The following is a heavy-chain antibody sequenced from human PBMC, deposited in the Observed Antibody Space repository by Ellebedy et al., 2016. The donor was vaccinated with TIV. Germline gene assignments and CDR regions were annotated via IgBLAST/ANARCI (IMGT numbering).Heavy chain of an antibody. CDR3: AARSRGGYYYHSMDV. V-gene: IGHV3-53*01. Sequence: PGGSLRLSCAASEFTVSNNYMTWVRQAPGKGLEWVSLIYSGGTTDYADSVKGRFTIARASSENTLYLQMNSLRADDTAVYYCAARSRGGYYYHSMDVWGQGTTVTVSS. CDR1: EFTVSNNY. CDR2: IYSGGTT. J-gene: IGHJ6*02. D-gene: IGHD3-10*01.